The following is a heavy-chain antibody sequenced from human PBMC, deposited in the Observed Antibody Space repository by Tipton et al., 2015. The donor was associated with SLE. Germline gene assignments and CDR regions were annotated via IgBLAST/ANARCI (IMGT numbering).Heavy chain of an antibody. V-gene: IGHV4-4*07. CDR2: IHTSGST. Sequence: TLSLTCTVSGGSISSYYWSWIRQPAGKELEWIGRIHTSGSTYYNPSFNSRVSMSVDMSKNQFSLMLTSVTATDTAVYYCARESDAFDIWGQGTMVTVSS. CDR1: GGSISSYY. CDR3: ARESDAFDI. J-gene: IGHJ3*02.